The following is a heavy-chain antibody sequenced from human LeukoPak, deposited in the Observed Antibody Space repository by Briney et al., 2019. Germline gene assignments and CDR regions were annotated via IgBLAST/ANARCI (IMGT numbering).Heavy chain of an antibody. CDR1: GYTFTSYG. J-gene: IGHJ4*02. CDR2: ISAYNGNT. CDR3: ARATTPYYDSSL. D-gene: IGHD3-22*01. Sequence: ASVKVSRKASGYTFTSYGISWVRQAPGQGLEWMGWISAYNGNTNYAQRLQGRVTMTTDTSTSTAYMELRSLRSDDTAVYYCARATTPYYDSSLWGQGTLVTVSS. V-gene: IGHV1-18*01.